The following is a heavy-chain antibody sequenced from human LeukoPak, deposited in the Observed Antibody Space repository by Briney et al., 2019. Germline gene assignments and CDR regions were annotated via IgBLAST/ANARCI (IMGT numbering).Heavy chain of an antibody. V-gene: IGHV3-23*01. Sequence: TGGSLRLSCAASGFTFRSYSMSWVRQAPGKGLEWVSVISDGGGSTYYADSVKGRFTISRDNSDNTLYLQMNSLRAEDTAIYYCAKTSRRDSTSDSPFDYWGQGTVVTVSS. CDR2: ISDGGGST. D-gene: IGHD5-24*01. J-gene: IGHJ4*02. CDR1: GFTFRSYS. CDR3: AKTSRRDSTSDSPFDY.